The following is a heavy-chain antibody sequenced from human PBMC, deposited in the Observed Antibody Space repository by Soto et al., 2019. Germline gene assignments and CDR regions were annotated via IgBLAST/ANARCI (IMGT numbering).Heavy chain of an antibody. Sequence: VQLVQSGAAVKKPGSSVKISCQASGFHCSDTPIHWVRHCPVQRLEWMGWINPANGNTRYSESFQGRVSISGLSSASTVYVALSDLTSEDTAVYYGARDILTVGPRANDAFDVWGQGTLITVSS. V-gene: IGHV1-3*01. CDR2: INPANGNT. D-gene: IGHD2-8*02. J-gene: IGHJ3*01. CDR3: ARDILTVGPRANDAFDV. CDR1: GFHCSDTP.